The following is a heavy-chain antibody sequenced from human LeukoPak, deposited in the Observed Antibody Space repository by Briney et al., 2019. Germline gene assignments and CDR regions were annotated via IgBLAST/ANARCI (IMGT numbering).Heavy chain of an antibody. CDR1: GGSISSGGYH. Sequence: SETLSLTCTVSGGSISSGGYHWGWIRQPPGKGLEWIGSVYRSGTTYYDPSLKSRVTISVDTSNNQISLKVRSVTAADTAMYYCARENWAFDYWGQGILVTVSS. J-gene: IGHJ4*02. CDR2: VYRSGTT. V-gene: IGHV4-39*07. CDR3: ARENWAFDY. D-gene: IGHD7-27*01.